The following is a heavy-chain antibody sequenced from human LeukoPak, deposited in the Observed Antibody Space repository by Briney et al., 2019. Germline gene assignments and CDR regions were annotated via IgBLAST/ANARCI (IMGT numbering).Heavy chain of an antibody. CDR3: AKDIYDILTGPGNDFDY. CDR2: ITPNGGST. V-gene: IGHV3-23*01. Sequence: GGSLRLSCAASGFTFSSYGINWVRQAPGKGLEWVSGITPNGGSTYYADSVKGRFTISRDNSKNTLYLQMNSLRAEDTAVYYCAKDIYDILTGPGNDFDYWGQGTLVTVSS. D-gene: IGHD3-9*01. J-gene: IGHJ4*02. CDR1: GFTFSSYG.